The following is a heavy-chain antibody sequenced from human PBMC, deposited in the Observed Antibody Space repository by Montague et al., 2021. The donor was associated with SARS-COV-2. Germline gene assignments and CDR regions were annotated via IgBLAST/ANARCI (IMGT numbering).Heavy chain of an antibody. CDR1: GGSISGYY. V-gene: IGHV4-59*01. J-gene: IGHJ4*02. D-gene: IGHD1-1*01. CDR3: ARAQNTCFIANCVNYFEV. Sequence: SETLSLTCTVSGGSISGYYWSWIRQSPGKGLEWIGYVHYTGSTKYNPSLKTRVTLSLDTPKNRFSLKLSSVTAADTAVYYCARAQNTCFIANCVNYFEVWGLGALVTVSS. CDR2: VHYTGST.